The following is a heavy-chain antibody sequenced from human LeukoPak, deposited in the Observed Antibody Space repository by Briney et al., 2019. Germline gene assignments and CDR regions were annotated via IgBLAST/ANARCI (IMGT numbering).Heavy chain of an antibody. CDR2: ISSNAATI. Sequence: QPGGSLRLSCAASGFTFSNYEMNWVRQAPGKGLEWVSYISSNAATIYYADSEQGRFTISRDNAKNSLYLQMNSLRAEDTAVYYCARMTTVTHYWGRGTLVTVSS. CDR3: ARMTTVTHY. CDR1: GFTFSNYE. V-gene: IGHV3-48*03. D-gene: IGHD4-17*01. J-gene: IGHJ4*02.